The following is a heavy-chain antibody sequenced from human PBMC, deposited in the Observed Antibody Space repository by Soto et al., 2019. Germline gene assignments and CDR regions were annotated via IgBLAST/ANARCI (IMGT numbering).Heavy chain of an antibody. D-gene: IGHD2-2*01. J-gene: IGHJ6*02. V-gene: IGHV4-61*01. Sequence: SETLSLTCTVSGGSVSSGSYYWSWIRQPPGEGLEWIGYIYYSGSTNYNPSLKSRVTISVDTSKNQFSLKLSSVTAADTAVYYCAGVRGSSYGMDVWGQGTTVTVSS. CDR3: AGVRGSSYGMDV. CDR1: GGSVSSGSYY. CDR2: IYYSGST.